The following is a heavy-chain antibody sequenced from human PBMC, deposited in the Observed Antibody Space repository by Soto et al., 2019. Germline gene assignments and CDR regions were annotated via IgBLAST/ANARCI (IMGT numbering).Heavy chain of an antibody. CDR1: GYTFTNFG. V-gene: IGHV1-18*01. CDR3: ARGGTPIDY. J-gene: IGHJ4*02. CDR2: ISAYNGNT. Sequence: QVQLVQSGAEVKKPGASVKVSCKASGYTFTNFGISWVRQAPGQGLEWMGWISAYNGNTNYAQKFQGRVTMTTDTSTSTAYMGGRSLRFDGAAVDFWARGGTPIDYWGQGTLVTVSS. D-gene: IGHD3-16*01.